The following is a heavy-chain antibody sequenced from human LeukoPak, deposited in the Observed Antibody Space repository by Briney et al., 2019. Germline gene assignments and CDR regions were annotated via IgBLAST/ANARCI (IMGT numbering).Heavy chain of an antibody. V-gene: IGHV4-38-2*02. CDR1: GHSISSGDY. D-gene: IGHD3-9*01. CDR3: ARAYDILTGYSNVYYFDY. J-gene: IGHJ4*02. CDR2: IHYSGNT. Sequence: PSETLSLTCTVSGHSISSGDYWGWVRQPPGKGLEWIGGIHYSGNTYYNSSLKSRVIMSVDTSKNQFSLKLSSVTAADTAVYYCARAYDILTGYSNVYYFDYWGQGTLVTVSS.